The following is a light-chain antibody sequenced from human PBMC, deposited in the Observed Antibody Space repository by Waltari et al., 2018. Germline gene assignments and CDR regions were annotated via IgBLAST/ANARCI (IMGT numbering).Light chain of an antibody. Sequence: EIVLTQPPATVSSSPGQRPPLSCRASENIRSYLAWYQQRPGQAPRLLIYDASNRASDIPARFSGSGSGTDFTLTISSLEPEDSAFYYCQHRSNWPLTFGGGTTVEIK. J-gene: IGKJ4*01. V-gene: IGKV3-11*01. CDR3: QHRSNWPLT. CDR1: ENIRSY. CDR2: DAS.